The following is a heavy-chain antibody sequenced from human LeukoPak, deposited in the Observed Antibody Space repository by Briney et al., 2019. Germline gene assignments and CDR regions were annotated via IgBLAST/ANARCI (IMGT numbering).Heavy chain of an antibody. CDR1: GFTFSSYS. CDR3: ATPAFYCSSTSCYFNY. D-gene: IGHD2-2*01. Sequence: GGSLRLSCAASGFTFSSYSMNWVRQAPGKGLEWVSAISGSGGSTYYADSVKGRFTISRDNSKNTLYLQMNSLRAEDTAVYYCATPAFYCSSTSCYFNYWGQGTLVTVSS. J-gene: IGHJ4*02. V-gene: IGHV3-23*01. CDR2: ISGSGGST.